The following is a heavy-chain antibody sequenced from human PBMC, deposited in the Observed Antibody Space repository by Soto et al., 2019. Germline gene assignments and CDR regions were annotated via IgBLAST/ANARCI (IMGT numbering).Heavy chain of an antibody. J-gene: IGHJ5*02. CDR3: TRDASRDSSARGWFDP. D-gene: IGHD6-13*01. CDR2: IKSRADGGTK. V-gene: IGHV3-15*01. Sequence: GGSLRLSCAASGFTFSDAWMSWVRQAPGKGLEWVGRIKSRADGGTKDYGAPVRGRFTISRDDSENMLYLQMNSLKTEDTAVYYCTRDASRDSSARGWFDPWGPGTLVTVSS. CDR1: GFTFSDAW.